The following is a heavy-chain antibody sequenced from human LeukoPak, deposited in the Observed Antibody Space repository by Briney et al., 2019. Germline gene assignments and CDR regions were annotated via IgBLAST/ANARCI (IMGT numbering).Heavy chain of an antibody. V-gene: IGHV1-2*02. Sequence: ASVKVSCKASGYTFTGYYMHWVRQAPGQGLEWMGWINPNSGGTNYAQKFQGRVTMTWDTSISTAYMELSRLRSDDTAVYYCARATYSGYDQTRAFDIWGQGTMVTVSS. CDR1: GYTFTGYY. J-gene: IGHJ3*02. CDR3: ARATYSGYDQTRAFDI. CDR2: INPNSGGT. D-gene: IGHD5-12*01.